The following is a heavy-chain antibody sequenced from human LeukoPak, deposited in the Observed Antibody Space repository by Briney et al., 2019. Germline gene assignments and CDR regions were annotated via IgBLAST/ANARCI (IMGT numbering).Heavy chain of an antibody. CDR2: MNPNSGNT. D-gene: IGHD2-15*01. V-gene: IGHV1-8*01. CDR3: EGRYCSGGSCYWDY. CDR1: GYTFTIYD. Sequence: GASVKVSCKASGYTFTIYDINWVRQATGQGLEWMGWMNPNSGNTGYAQKFQGRVTMTRTTSISTTYMELSSLRSEDTAVYYCEGRYCSGGSCYWDYWGQGTLVTVSS. J-gene: IGHJ4*02.